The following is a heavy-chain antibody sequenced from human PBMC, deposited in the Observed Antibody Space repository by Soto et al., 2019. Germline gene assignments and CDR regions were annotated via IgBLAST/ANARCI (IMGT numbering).Heavy chain of an antibody. CDR1: GYTFTSYG. D-gene: IGHD5-12*01. CDR2: ISAYNGNT. V-gene: IGHV1-18*01. CDR3: ARDLENIVATITLNY. J-gene: IGHJ4*02. Sequence: ASVKVSCKASGYTFTSYGISWVRQAPGQGLEWMGWISAYNGNTNYAQKLQGRVTMTTDTSTSTAYMELRSLRSDDTAVYYCARDLENIVATITLNYWGRGTLVTVSS.